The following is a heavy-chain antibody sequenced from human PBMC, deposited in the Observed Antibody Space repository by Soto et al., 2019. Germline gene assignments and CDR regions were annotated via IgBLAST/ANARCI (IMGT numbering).Heavy chain of an antibody. J-gene: IGHJ6*02. D-gene: IGHD6-6*01. CDR1: ISDN. Sequence: ISDNRSRVRKAPGKGLEWVSAISGSGGSTYYADSVKGRFTISRDNSKNTLYLQMNSLRAEDTAVYYCAKAEYSSSLVYYYGMDVWGQGTTVTVSS. CDR2: ISGSGGST. V-gene: IGHV3-23*01. CDR3: AKAEYSSSLVYYYGMDV.